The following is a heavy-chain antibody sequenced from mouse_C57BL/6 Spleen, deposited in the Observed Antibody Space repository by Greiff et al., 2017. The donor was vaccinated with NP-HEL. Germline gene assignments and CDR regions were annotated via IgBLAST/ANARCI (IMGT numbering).Heavy chain of an antibody. J-gene: IGHJ4*01. CDR1: GYSFTGYF. CDR2: INPYNGDT. V-gene: IGHV1-20*01. Sequence: VQLKESGPELVKPGDSVKISCKASGYSFTGYFMNWVMQSHGKSLEWIGRINPYNGDTFYNQKFKGKATLTVDKSSSTAHMELRSLTSEDSAVYYCARPFITTVPYYAMDYWGQGTSVTVSS. CDR3: ARPFITTVPYYAMDY. D-gene: IGHD1-1*01.